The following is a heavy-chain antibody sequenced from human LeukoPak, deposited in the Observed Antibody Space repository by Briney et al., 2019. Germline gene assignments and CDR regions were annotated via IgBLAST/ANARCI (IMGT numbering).Heavy chain of an antibody. CDR2: FDPEDGET. D-gene: IGHD6-13*01. CDR3: ATGWATGSSWSFDY. J-gene: IGHJ4*02. Sequence: ASVKVSCKVSGYTLTELSMHWVRQAPGKGLEWMGCFDPEDGETIYAQKFQGRVTMTEDTSTDTAYMELSSLRSEDTVVYYCATGWATGSSWSFDYWGQGTLVTVSS. V-gene: IGHV1-24*01. CDR1: GYTLTELS.